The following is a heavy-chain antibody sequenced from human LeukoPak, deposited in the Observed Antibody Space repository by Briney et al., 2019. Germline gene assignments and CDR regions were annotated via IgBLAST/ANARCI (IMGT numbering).Heavy chain of an antibody. CDR1: GYSFTNYW. Sequence: GESLKISCKGSGYSFTNYWISWVRQMPGKGPEWMGRIDPSDSYTKYSPSFEGHVTISVDKSISTAFLQWSSLKASDSAMYYCATGASKVTTDFANYWGQGSQVAVSS. V-gene: IGHV5-10-1*01. CDR3: ATGASKVTTDFANY. J-gene: IGHJ4*02. CDR2: IDPSDSYT. D-gene: IGHD4-17*01.